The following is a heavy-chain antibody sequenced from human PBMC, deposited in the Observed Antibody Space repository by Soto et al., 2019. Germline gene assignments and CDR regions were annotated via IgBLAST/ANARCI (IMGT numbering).Heavy chain of an antibody. CDR3: AKGGQSYDY. CDR2: ISTSVGST. Sequence: EVQLVQSGAEVKKPGESLKISCKASGYTFSTYAMSWVRQAPGKGLEWVSAISTSVGSTYYTDSVKGRFTISRDNSKNTLYLQMNSLRAEDTAVYYCAKGGQSYDYWGQGTLVTVSS. CDR1: GYTFSTYA. J-gene: IGHJ4*02. V-gene: IGHV3-23*04. D-gene: IGHD3-10*01.